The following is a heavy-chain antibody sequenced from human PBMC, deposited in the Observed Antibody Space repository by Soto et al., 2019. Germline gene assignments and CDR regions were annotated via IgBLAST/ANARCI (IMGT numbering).Heavy chain of an antibody. CDR1: GYSFTNYW. V-gene: IGHV5-51*01. CDR2: IYPGDSDT. CDR3: ATPGGYDYSVY. D-gene: IGHD5-12*01. J-gene: IGHJ4*02. Sequence: PVESLKISCNGSGYSFTNYWIGWVRQMPGKGLEWMGLIYPGDSDTRYSPSFQGQVTISADRSISTAYLQWSSLEASDTAMYYCATPGGYDYSVYWGQGTLVTVSS.